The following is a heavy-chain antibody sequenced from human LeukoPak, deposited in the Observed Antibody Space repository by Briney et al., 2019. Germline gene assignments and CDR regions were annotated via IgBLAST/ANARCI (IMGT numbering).Heavy chain of an antibody. CDR1: GSNFAHHW. V-gene: IGHV5-51*01. J-gene: IGHJ4*02. CDR3: ARHVTGAPFDY. Sequence: GESLKISCKGSGSNFAHHWIGWLRQMPGKGLEWMGIIYPGDSDTTYSPSFEGQVIISADESISTAYLQWSTLKASDTAMYYCARHVTGAPFDYWGQGTLVTVSS. D-gene: IGHD2-21*02. CDR2: IYPGDSDT.